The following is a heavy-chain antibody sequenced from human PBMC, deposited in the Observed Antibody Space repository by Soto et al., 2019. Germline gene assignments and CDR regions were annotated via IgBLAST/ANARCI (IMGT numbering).Heavy chain of an antibody. J-gene: IGHJ6*02. D-gene: IGHD3-10*01. CDR1: GGTFSSYA. CDR2: IIPIFGTA. CDR3: ARGIKRYYYCGMDV. V-gene: IGHV1-69*13. Sequence: SVKVSCKASGGTFSSYAISWVRQAPGQGLEWMGGIIPIFGTANYAQKFQGRVTITADESTSTAYMELSSLRSEDTAVYYCARGIKRYYYCGMDVWGQGTTVTVSS.